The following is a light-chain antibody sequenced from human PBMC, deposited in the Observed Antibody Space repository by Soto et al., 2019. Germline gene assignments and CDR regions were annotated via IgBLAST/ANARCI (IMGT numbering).Light chain of an antibody. Sequence: DTVMTQSPATLSVSPGEGATLSCRASQSINNSLAWYQQKPGQAPRLLIYHGSIRATGVPARFSGSGSGTEFALAIRGLQSEDSAVYHGQQYGNWPQAFGPGTKVEIK. CDR2: HGS. V-gene: IGKV3-15*01. CDR1: QSINNS. CDR3: QQYGNWPQA. J-gene: IGKJ2*01.